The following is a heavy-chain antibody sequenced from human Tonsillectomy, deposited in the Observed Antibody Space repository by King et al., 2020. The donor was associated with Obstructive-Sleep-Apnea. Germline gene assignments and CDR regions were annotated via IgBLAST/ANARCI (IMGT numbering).Heavy chain of an antibody. CDR3: ARHRGVEDYGGYGDYFDY. V-gene: IGHV4-59*08. CDR1: GGSINNYY. D-gene: IGHD5-12*01. Sequence: VQLQESGPGLVKPSETLSLTCTVSGGSINNYYWSWIRQPPGKGLEWIGYVYYSGNTNFNPSLKSRVTISADMSKIQFSLRLSSVTAADTAVYYCARHRGVEDYGGYGDYFDYWGQGTLVTVSS. CDR2: VYYSGNT. J-gene: IGHJ4*02.